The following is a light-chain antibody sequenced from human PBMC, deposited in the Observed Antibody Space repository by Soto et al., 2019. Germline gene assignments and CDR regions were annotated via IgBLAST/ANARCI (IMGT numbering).Light chain of an antibody. V-gene: IGLV1-40*01. J-gene: IGLJ1*01. CDR3: QSYDRSLSGSF. Sequence: QSVLTQPPSVSGAPGQRVTISCTGSSSNLGAGYEVHWYKQLPGTAPKLLIHGNSNRPSGVPDRFSGSRSATSASLTITGLQAEDEADYYCQSYDRSLSGSFFGTGTKLTVL. CDR2: GNS. CDR1: SSNLGAGYE.